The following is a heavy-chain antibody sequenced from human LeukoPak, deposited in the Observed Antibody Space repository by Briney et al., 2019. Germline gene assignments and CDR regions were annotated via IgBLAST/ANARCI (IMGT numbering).Heavy chain of an antibody. J-gene: IGHJ6*02. CDR2: IYTSGST. CDR1: GGSISSYY. V-gene: IGHV4-4*07. CDR3: ARVSTVAGTLTTGMDV. D-gene: IGHD6-19*01. Sequence: SETLSLTCTVSGGSISSYYWSWIRQPAGKGLEWIGRIYTSGSTNYNPSLKSRVTMSVDTSKNQFSLKLSSVTAADTAVYYCARVSTVAGTLTTGMDVWGQGTTVTGSS.